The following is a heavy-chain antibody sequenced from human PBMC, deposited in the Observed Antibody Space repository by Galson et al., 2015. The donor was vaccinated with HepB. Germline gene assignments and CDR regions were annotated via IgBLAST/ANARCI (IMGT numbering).Heavy chain of an antibody. D-gene: IGHD1-7*01. Sequence: SLRLSCAASGFIFSSYSMNWVRQSPGKGLEWVSVISVTGSYKYYADSVKGRFTISRDNARNLVFLQVNSLRAEDTAVYYCTRESKRELGKDGSDIWGQGTMVTVSS. CDR3: TRESKRELGKDGSDI. CDR2: ISVTGSYK. CDR1: GFIFSSYS. J-gene: IGHJ3*02. V-gene: IGHV3-21*01.